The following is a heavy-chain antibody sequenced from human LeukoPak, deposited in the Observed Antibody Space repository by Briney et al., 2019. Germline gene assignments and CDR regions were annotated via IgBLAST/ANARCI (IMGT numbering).Heavy chain of an antibody. V-gene: IGHV1-2*02. CDR2: INPNSGGT. CDR1: GYTFTGYY. D-gene: IGHD2-21*02. Sequence: ASVKVSCKASGYTFTGYYMHWVRQAPGQGLEWMGWINPNSGGTNYAQKFQGRVTMTRDTSISTAYMELSRLRSDDTAVYYCAINPYCGGDCYLTFDPWGQGTLVTVSS. CDR3: AINPYCGGDCYLTFDP. J-gene: IGHJ5*02.